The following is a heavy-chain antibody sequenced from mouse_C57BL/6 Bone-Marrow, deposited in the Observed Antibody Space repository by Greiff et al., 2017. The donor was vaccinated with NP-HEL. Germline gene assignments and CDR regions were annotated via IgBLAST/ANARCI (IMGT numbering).Heavy chain of an antibody. J-gene: IGHJ1*03. D-gene: IGHD2-3*01. Sequence: EVHLVESGGDLVKPGGSLKLSCAASGFTFSSYGMSWVRQTPDKRLEWVATISSGGSYTYYPDSVKGRFTISRDNAKNTLYLQMSSLKSEDTAMYYCARHRGWLLRSPYWYFDVWGTGTTVTVSS. CDR2: ISSGGSYT. CDR1: GFTFSSYG. V-gene: IGHV5-6*01. CDR3: ARHRGWLLRSPYWYFDV.